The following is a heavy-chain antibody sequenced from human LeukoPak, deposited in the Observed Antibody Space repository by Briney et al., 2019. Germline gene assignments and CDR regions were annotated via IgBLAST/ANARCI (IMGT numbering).Heavy chain of an antibody. CDR2: INPNSGGT. CDR3: ARLEGLRFPSPTPDY. CDR1: GYTFTDYY. D-gene: IGHD5-12*01. J-gene: IGHJ4*02. V-gene: IGHV1-2*02. Sequence: ASVKVSCKASGYTFTDYYMHWVRQAPGQGLEWMGWINPNSGGTNYAQKFQGRVTMTRDTSISTAYMELSRLRSDDTAVYHCARLEGLRFPSPTPDYWGQGTLVTVSS.